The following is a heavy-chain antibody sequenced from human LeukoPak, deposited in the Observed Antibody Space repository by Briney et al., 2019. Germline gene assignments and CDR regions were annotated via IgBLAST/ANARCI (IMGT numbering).Heavy chain of an antibody. CDR1: GYSISSGYY. V-gene: IGHV4-38-2*02. J-gene: IGHJ5*02. CDR3: ARVGGFTIRGGFDP. Sequence: SETLSLTCTVSGYSISSGYYWGWIRQPPGKGLEWIGSIYHSGSTNYNPSLKSRVTISVDKSKNQFSLKLSSVTAADTAVYYCARVGGFTIRGGFDPWGQGTLVTVSS. D-gene: IGHD3-9*01. CDR2: IYHSGST.